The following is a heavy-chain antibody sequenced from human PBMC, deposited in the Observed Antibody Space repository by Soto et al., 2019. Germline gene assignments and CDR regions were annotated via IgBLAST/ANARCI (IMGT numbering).Heavy chain of an antibody. CDR1: GGSISSYY. J-gene: IGHJ6*03. CDR2: IYYSGST. D-gene: IGHD6-13*01. CDR3: TRDRAISTAGHYYYYMDV. Sequence: SETLSLTCTVSGGSISSYYWSWIRQPPGRRLEWIGYIYYSGSTNYNPSLKSRVTISVDTSKNQFSLKLSSVTAADTAVYYCTRDRAISTAGHYYYYMDVCGKGTTVT. V-gene: IGHV4-59*01.